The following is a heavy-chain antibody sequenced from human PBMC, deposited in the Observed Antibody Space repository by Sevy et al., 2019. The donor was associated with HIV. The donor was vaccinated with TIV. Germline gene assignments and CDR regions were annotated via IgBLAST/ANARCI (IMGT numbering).Heavy chain of an antibody. D-gene: IGHD5-12*01. V-gene: IGHV3-30*02. CDR3: ASSSRGYSGYGPLDY. CDR1: GFSFSSYG. J-gene: IGHJ4*02. CDR2: VWYDGSDK. Sequence: GGSLRLSCAASGFSFSSYGMHWVRQAPGKGLEWVALVWYDGSDKYYADSVKGRFTISRDNSKNTLYLQMNSLRPEDTALYYCASSSRGYSGYGPLDYWGQRTLVTVSS.